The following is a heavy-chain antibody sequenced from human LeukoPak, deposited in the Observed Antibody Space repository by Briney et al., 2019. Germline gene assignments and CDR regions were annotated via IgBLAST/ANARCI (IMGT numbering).Heavy chain of an antibody. Sequence: GASVKVSCKASGYTFTSYYMHWVRQAPGQGLEWMGIINPSGGSTSYAQKFQGRVTMTRDTSTSAVYMELSSLRSEDTAVYYCARDLKEGNSDYWGQGTLVTVSS. CDR3: ARDLKEGNSDY. CDR2: INPSGGST. J-gene: IGHJ4*02. CDR1: GYTFTSYY. D-gene: IGHD4-4*01. V-gene: IGHV1-46*01.